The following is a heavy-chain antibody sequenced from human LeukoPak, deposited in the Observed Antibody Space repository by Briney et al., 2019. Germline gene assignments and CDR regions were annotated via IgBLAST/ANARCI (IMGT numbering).Heavy chain of an antibody. V-gene: IGHV3-23*01. CDR1: GFTFRSYG. D-gene: IGHD1-1*01. CDR3: AKDERRGGPEDY. Sequence: GGSLRLSCAASGFTFRSYGMSWVRQAPGKGLEWVSAISGSCGSTYYADSVKGRFTISRDNSKNTVYMEMNSLRAEDTAVYYCAKDERRGGPEDYWGQGTLVIVAS. CDR2: ISGSCGST. J-gene: IGHJ4*02.